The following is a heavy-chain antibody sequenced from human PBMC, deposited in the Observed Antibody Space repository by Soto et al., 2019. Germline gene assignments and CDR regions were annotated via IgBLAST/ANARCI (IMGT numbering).Heavy chain of an antibody. J-gene: IGHJ3*02. CDR3: AKASHCNKGRCSLGLIGDRAFDI. D-gene: IGHD2-8*01. V-gene: IGHV3-30*18. Sequence: GGSLRLSCEASGLTSSAYGMHWVRQAPGKGLEWVATISYDGSKKYFGDSVKGRFTISRDNSKSTLYLEMNSLRTEDTAVYYCAKASHCNKGRCSLGLIGDRAFDIWGQGTMVTVSS. CDR2: ISYDGSKK. CDR1: GLTSSAYG.